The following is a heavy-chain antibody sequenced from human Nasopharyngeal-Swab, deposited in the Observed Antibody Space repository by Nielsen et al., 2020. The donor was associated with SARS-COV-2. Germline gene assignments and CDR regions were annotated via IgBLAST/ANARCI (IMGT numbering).Heavy chain of an antibody. Sequence: SVKVSCKASGGTFSSYAISWVRQAPGQGLEWMGRIIPTLGIANYAQKFQGRVTITADKSTSTAYMELSSLRSEDTAVYYCARGLLVGAAPGVYYYYGMDVWGQGTTVTVSS. CDR3: ARGLLVGAAPGVYYYYGMDV. J-gene: IGHJ6*02. D-gene: IGHD1-26*01. V-gene: IGHV1-69*04. CDR1: GGTFSSYA. CDR2: IIPTLGIA.